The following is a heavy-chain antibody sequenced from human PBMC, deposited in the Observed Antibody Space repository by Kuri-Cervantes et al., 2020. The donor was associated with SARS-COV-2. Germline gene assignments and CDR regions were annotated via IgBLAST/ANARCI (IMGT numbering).Heavy chain of an antibody. D-gene: IGHD1-26*01. CDR3: ARGEWDVVLD. J-gene: IGHJ4*02. CDR1: GGSFSGYY. V-gene: IGHV4-34*01. CDR2: INHSGST. Sequence: GSLRLSCAVYGGSFSGYYWSWIRQSPGKGLEWIGEINHSGSTNYNPPLKSRVTLSLETSKNQFSLNLSSVTAADTAVYYCARGEWDVVLDWGQGTLVTVSS.